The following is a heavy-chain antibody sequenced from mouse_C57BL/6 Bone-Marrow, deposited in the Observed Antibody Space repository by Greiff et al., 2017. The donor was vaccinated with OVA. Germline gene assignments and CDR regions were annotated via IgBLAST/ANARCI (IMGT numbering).Heavy chain of an antibody. CDR2: IDPNSGGT. J-gene: IGHJ2*01. Sequence: VQLQQSGAELVKPGASVKLSCTASGYTFTSYWMHWVKQRPGRGLEWIGRIDPNSGGTKYNEKFKSKATLTVDKPSSTAYMQLSSLTSEDSAVYYCARALLYSNYFFDYWGQGTTLTVSS. CDR3: ARALLYSNYFFDY. D-gene: IGHD2-5*01. V-gene: IGHV1-72*01. CDR1: GYTFTSYW.